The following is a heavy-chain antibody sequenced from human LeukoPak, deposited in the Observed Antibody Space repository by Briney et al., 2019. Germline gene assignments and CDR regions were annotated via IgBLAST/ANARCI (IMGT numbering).Heavy chain of an antibody. CDR3: ARDYDYGDYGGTGYFQH. Sequence: SETLSLTCTVSGYSISSGYYWGWIRQPPGKGLEWIGSIYHSGITYYNPSLKSRVTISVDTSKNQFSLKLSSVTAADTAVYYCARDYDYGDYGGTGYFQHWGQGTLVTVSS. V-gene: IGHV4-38-2*02. CDR1: GYSISSGYY. CDR2: IYHSGIT. J-gene: IGHJ1*01. D-gene: IGHD4-17*01.